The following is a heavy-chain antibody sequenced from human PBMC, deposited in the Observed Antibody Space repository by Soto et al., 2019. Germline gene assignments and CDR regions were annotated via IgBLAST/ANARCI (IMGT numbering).Heavy chain of an antibody. Sequence: SETLSLTCTVSGGSIGSGSFYWGWIRQPPGKGLEWIGSIYYSGRTYYSTSLQSRVTISADTSKNQFSLKLTSVTAADTAVFYCARQVVDGAVAGSGSFDYWGQGTLVPVSS. J-gene: IGHJ4*02. CDR3: ARQVVDGAVAGSGSFDY. D-gene: IGHD3-10*01. CDR1: GGSIGSGSFY. CDR2: IYYSGRT. V-gene: IGHV4-39*01.